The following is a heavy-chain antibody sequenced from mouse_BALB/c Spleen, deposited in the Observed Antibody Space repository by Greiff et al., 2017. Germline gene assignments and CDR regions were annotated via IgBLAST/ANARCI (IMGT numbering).Heavy chain of an antibody. J-gene: IGHJ3*01. D-gene: IGHD2-4*01. CDR3: TRVYYDDDAWFAY. V-gene: IGHV1-69*02. CDR2: IYPSDSYT. Sequence: VQLQQSGAELVRPGASVKLSCKASGYTFTSYWINWVKQRPGQGLEWIGNIYPSDSYTNYNQKFKDKATLTVDKSSSTAYMQLSSPTSEDSAVYYCTRVYYDDDAWFAYWGQGTLVTVSA. CDR1: GYTFTSYW.